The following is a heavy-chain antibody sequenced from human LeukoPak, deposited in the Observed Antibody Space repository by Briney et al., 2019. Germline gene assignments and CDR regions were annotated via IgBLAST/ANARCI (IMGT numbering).Heavy chain of an antibody. CDR3: ARAGGAIVATAYDAFDI. V-gene: IGHV1-18*01. Sequence: RASVKVSCKASGYTFTSYGISWVRQAPGQGLEWMGWISAYNGNTNYAQKLQGRVTMTTDTSTSTAYMGLRSLRSDDTAVYYCARAGGAIVATAYDAFDIRGQGTMVTVSS. J-gene: IGHJ3*02. D-gene: IGHD5-12*01. CDR1: GYTFTSYG. CDR2: ISAYNGNT.